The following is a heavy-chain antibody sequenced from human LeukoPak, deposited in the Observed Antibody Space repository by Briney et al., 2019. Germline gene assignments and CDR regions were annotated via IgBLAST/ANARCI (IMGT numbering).Heavy chain of an antibody. CDR3: AKLHNLNSDY. CDR1: GFSVSNNY. Sequence: GGSLRLSCAVSGFSVSNNYMNWVRQAPGKGLEWVSTISGSGGSTYYAGSVKGRFTISRDNSKNTLYLQMNSLRAEDTAVYYCAKLHNLNSDYWGQGTLVTVSS. D-gene: IGHD1-14*01. V-gene: IGHV3-23*01. CDR2: ISGSGGST. J-gene: IGHJ4*02.